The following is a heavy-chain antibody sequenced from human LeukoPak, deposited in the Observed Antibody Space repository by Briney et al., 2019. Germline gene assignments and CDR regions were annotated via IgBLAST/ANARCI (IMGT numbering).Heavy chain of an antibody. Sequence: ASVKVSRKASGYTFTGYYMHWVRQAPGQGLEWMGWINPNSGGTNYAQKFQGRVTMTRDTSIGTAYMELSRLRSDDTAVYYCARPLKDSSSSNWFDPWGQGTLVTVSS. J-gene: IGHJ5*02. CDR1: GYTFTGYY. CDR3: ARPLKDSSSSNWFDP. CDR2: INPNSGGT. D-gene: IGHD6-6*01. V-gene: IGHV1-2*02.